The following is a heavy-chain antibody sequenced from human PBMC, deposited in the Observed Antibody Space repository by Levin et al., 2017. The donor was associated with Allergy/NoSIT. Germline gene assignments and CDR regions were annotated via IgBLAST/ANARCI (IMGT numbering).Heavy chain of an antibody. D-gene: IGHD3-10*01. CDR2: INQDGSER. V-gene: IGHV3-7*04. J-gene: IGHJ4*02. Sequence: GESLKISCVASKFTFSSYWMSWVRQAPGKGLEWVANINQDGSERYYAGSVKGRFTISRDNAKNSLYLQMNSLRVEDTAVFFCAREDGYNNLDYWGQGTLVTVSS. CDR3: AREDGYNNLDY. CDR1: KFTFSSYW.